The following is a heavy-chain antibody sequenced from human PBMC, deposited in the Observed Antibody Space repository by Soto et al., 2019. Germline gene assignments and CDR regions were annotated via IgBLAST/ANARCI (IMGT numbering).Heavy chain of an antibody. CDR1: GFTFDDYA. CDR2: ISWNSGSI. J-gene: IGHJ6*03. V-gene: IGHV3-9*01. D-gene: IGHD3-10*01. Sequence: GGSLRLSCAASGFTFDDYAMHWVRQAPGKGLEWVSGISWNSGSIGYADSVKGRFTISRDNAKNSLYLQMNSLRAEDTALYYCAKDRRYGSGPYYMDVWGKGTTVTVSS. CDR3: AKDRRYGSGPYYMDV.